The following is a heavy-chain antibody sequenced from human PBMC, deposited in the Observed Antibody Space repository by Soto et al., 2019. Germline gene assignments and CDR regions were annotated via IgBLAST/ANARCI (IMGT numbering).Heavy chain of an antibody. CDR1: GGTFSSYT. D-gene: IGHD2-21*02. CDR2: IIPILGIT. CDR3: ATDGVVVTAIPVY. V-gene: IGHV1-69*08. J-gene: IGHJ4*02. Sequence: QVQLVQSGDELKRPGSSVKVSGRASGGTFSSYTISWVQQAPGQGLEWMGRIIPILGITNYAQKFQGRVTITADKSTSTAYMELSSLRSEDTAVYYCATDGVVVTAIPVYWGQGTLVTVSS.